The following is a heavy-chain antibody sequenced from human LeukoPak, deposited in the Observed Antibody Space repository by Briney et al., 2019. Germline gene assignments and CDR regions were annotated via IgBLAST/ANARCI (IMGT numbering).Heavy chain of an antibody. D-gene: IGHD3-10*01. J-gene: IGHJ4*02. CDR3: AKVSGRFHYFEY. CDR2: HTWDSGHI. V-gene: IGHV3-9*01. Sequence: GGSLRLSCAVSGLTHDVHAMHGARQAPGKGREWVSDHTWDSGHIRYADSVKGRFTISRDNAKQSLHLQMNSLRREDTGLYHCAKVSGRFHYFEYCGEGTLVAVSS. CDR1: GLTHDVHA.